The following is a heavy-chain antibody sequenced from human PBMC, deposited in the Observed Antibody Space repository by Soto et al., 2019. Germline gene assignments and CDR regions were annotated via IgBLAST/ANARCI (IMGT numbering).Heavy chain of an antibody. J-gene: IGHJ6*02. D-gene: IGHD4-4*01. V-gene: IGHV1-69*12. CDR1: GGTFSSSA. CDR2: IIPLFRTP. CDR3: ARENDRLQLGGNYYYLLDV. Sequence: QVQLVQSGAEMKEPGSSVKVSCKTSGGTFSSSAISWLRQAPGQGLEWMGGIIPLFRTPDYAQKFQGRVTIAAEESTSTDYMELSSLRSEDTAVYYFARENDRLQLGGNYYYLLDVWGQGTTITVSS.